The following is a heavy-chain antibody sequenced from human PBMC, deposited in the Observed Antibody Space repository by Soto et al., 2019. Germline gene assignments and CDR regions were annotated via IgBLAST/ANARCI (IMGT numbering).Heavy chain of an antibody. V-gene: IGHV4-30-4*01. CDR2: IYYSGST. CDR3: ARLAGGYNGYFDY. D-gene: IGHD1-1*01. Sequence: SETLSLTCAVSGGSISRGDYYWSWIRQSPGTGLEWIGYIYYSGSTYYNPSLPALKSRVTISVDTSKNQISLKLTSVTAADTAVYYCARLAGGYNGYFDYWGQGALVTVSS. J-gene: IGHJ4*02. CDR1: GGSISRGDYY.